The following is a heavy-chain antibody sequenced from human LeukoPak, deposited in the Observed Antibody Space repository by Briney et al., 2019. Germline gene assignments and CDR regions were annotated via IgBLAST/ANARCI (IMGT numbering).Heavy chain of an antibody. V-gene: IGHV4-39*01. Sequence: KPSETLSLTCTVSGGSISSSSYYWGWIRQPPGKGLEWIGSIYYSGSTYYNPSLRSRVTISVDTSKNQFSLKLSSVTAADTAVYYCARGPRSSWYPSPEVLDDYWGQGTLVTVSS. J-gene: IGHJ4*02. CDR1: GGSISSSSYY. CDR2: IYYSGST. D-gene: IGHD6-13*01. CDR3: ARGPRSSWYPSPEVLDDY.